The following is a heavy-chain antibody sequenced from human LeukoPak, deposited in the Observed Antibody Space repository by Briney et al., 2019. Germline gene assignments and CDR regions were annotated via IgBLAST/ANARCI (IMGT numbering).Heavy chain of an antibody. Sequence: PGGSLRLSRTASGFTVSSSYMSWVRQAPGKGLEWVSIIYSDRNTYYAASVKGRFTISRDDSKNTLLLQMDSLRAEDTAIYYCARDSAFSSYSYWGQGALVTVSS. CDR1: GFTVSSSY. CDR3: ARDSAFSSYSY. D-gene: IGHD2-15*01. CDR2: IYSDRNT. J-gene: IGHJ4*02. V-gene: IGHV3-53*01.